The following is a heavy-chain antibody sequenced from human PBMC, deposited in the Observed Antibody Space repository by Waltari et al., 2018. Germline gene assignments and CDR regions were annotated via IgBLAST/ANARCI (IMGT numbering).Heavy chain of an antibody. J-gene: IGHJ3*02. CDR3: TVIAGDFDI. V-gene: IGHV1-2*06. Sequence: QVNLVQSGADVRKPGASVTVSCKASGYIFINYFIHWGRQAPGQGLEWIGRINGRNGGTDYAQKFQGRVTLTRDTSISTAYMELSGLTLDDTAIYYCTVIAGDFDIWGPGTMVTASS. CDR2: INGRNGGT. D-gene: IGHD2-21*01. CDR1: GYIFINYF.